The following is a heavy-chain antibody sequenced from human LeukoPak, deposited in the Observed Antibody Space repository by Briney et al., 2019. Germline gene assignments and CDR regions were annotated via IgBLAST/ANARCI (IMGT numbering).Heavy chain of an antibody. D-gene: IGHD3-10*01. V-gene: IGHV3-30-3*01. CDR3: ARDNKDYGSGAFDI. CDR2: ISYDGSNK. CDR1: GFTVSSYA. Sequence: PGGSLRLSCAASGFTVSSYAMHWVRQAPGKGLEWVAVISYDGSNKYYADSVKGRFTISRDNSKNTLYLQMNSLRAEDTAVYYCARDNKDYGSGAFDIWGQGTMVTVSS. J-gene: IGHJ3*02.